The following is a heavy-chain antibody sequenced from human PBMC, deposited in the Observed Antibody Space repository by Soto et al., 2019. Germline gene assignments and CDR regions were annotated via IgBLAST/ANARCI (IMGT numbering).Heavy chain of an antibody. D-gene: IGHD3-3*01. CDR1: GFTFDDYA. V-gene: IGHV3-9*01. CDR3: AKDMSVGLSGLPDY. J-gene: IGHJ4*02. Sequence: EVQLVESGGGLVQPDRSLRLSCAASGFTFDDYAMHWVRQAPGKGLEWVSGISWNSGSIGYADSVKGRFTISRDNAKNSLYLQMNSLRAEDTALYYCAKDMSVGLSGLPDYWGQGTLVTVSS. CDR2: ISWNSGSI.